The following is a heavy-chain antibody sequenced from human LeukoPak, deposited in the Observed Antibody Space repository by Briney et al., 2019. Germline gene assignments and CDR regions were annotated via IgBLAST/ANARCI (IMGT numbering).Heavy chain of an antibody. CDR2: INTNTGNP. Sequence: ASVKVSCKASGYTFTSYAMNWVRQAPGQGLEWMGWINTNTGNPTYAQGFTGRFVFSLDTSVSTAYLQISSLKAEDTAVYYCARVGYCSGGSCYPLDYWGQGTPVTVSS. D-gene: IGHD2-15*01. J-gene: IGHJ4*02. CDR3: ARVGYCSGGSCYPLDY. CDR1: GYTFTSYA. V-gene: IGHV7-4-1*02.